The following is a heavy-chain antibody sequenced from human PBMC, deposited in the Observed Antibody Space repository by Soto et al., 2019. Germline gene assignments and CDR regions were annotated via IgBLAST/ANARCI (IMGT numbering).Heavy chain of an antibody. J-gene: IGHJ4*02. Sequence: QVQLQESGPGLVKPSETLSLNCTVSGDSMNNYYWNWIRQPPGKGLEWIGYVSYIGSTNYNPSLESRVTISVDTSKNQFSLRLSSVTAADTAVYFCARGYCSGVICYLYYFDYWGQGTLVTVSS. D-gene: IGHD2-15*01. CDR2: VSYIGST. CDR1: GDSMNNYY. CDR3: ARGYCSGVICYLYYFDY. V-gene: IGHV4-59*01.